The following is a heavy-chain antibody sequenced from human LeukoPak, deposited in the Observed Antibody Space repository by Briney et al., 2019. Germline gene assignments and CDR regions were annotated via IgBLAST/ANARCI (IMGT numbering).Heavy chain of an antibody. CDR3: ARVLGSSGWYVGHEYFQH. J-gene: IGHJ1*01. Sequence: ASVKVSCKASGYTFTSYGINWVRQAPGQGLEWMGWISAYNGNTNYAQKLQGRVTMTTDTSTSTAYMELRSLRSDDTAVYYCARVLGSSGWYVGHEYFQHWGQGTLVTVSS. CDR1: GYTFTSYG. V-gene: IGHV1-18*01. CDR2: ISAYNGNT. D-gene: IGHD6-19*01.